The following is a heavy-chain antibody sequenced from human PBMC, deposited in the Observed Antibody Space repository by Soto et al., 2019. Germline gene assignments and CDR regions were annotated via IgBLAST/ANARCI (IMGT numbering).Heavy chain of an antibody. D-gene: IGHD5-18*01. CDR2: INPSGDSR. Sequence: GASVKVSCKASGFSFSDYFMHWVRQAPGQGLEWMGIINPSGDSRNYAQKFQGRVTITRDTSTSTVYMDLSSLRYEDTAVYYCAGWGYSYGYHYYYGMDVWGQGTTVTVSS. CDR1: GFSFSDYF. CDR3: AGWGYSYGYHYYYGMDV. V-gene: IGHV1-46*01. J-gene: IGHJ6*02.